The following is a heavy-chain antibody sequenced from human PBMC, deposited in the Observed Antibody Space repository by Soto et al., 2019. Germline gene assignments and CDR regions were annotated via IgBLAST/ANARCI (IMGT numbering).Heavy chain of an antibody. Sequence: SETLSLTCTVSGGSISSSSYYWGWIRQPPGKGLEWIGSIYYSGSTYYNPSLKSRVTISVDTSKNQFSLKLSSVTAADTAVYYCARRTELHDYVWGSRYYFDYWGQGTLVTVSS. D-gene: IGHD3-16*01. J-gene: IGHJ4*02. V-gene: IGHV4-39*01. CDR3: ARRTELHDYVWGSRYYFDY. CDR2: IYYSGST. CDR1: GGSISSSSYY.